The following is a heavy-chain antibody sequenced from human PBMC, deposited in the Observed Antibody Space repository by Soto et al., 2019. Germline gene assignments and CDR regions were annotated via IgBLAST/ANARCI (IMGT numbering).Heavy chain of an antibody. Sequence: GGSLRLSCAASGFTFSSYSMNWVRQAPGKGLEWVSYISSSSSTIYYADSVKGRFTISRDNAKNSLYLQMNSLRAEDTAVYYCARGVYCSSTSCYVDYFDYWGQGTLVTVSS. CDR3: ARGVYCSSTSCYVDYFDY. J-gene: IGHJ4*02. V-gene: IGHV3-48*01. CDR2: ISSSSSTI. D-gene: IGHD2-2*01. CDR1: GFTFSSYS.